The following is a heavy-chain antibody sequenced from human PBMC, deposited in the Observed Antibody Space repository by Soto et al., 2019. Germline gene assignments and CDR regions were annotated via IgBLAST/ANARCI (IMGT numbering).Heavy chain of an antibody. Sequence: ESGGGVVQPGTSLRLSCTTSGFTFRNHAMHWVRQAPGKGLEWVAQIWYDGSNKYYADSVKGRFTISRDNSRNMVYVQMNSLRVEDTAVYYCARDGQQPAPYSLDVWGQGTSVTVSS. D-gene: IGHD6-13*01. CDR2: IWYDGSNK. J-gene: IGHJ6*02. CDR1: GFTFRNHA. CDR3: ARDGQQPAPYSLDV. V-gene: IGHV3-33*01.